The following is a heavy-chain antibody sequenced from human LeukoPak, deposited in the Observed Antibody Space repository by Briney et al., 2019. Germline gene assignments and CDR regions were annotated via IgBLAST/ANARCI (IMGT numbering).Heavy chain of an antibody. V-gene: IGHV1-8*01. CDR3: ARGFLDYDTTDYAFSYY. Sequence: ASVKVSCKASGYTFTSYDINWVRQATGQGLEWMGWMNPNSGNTGYAQKFQGRVTMTRNTSISTAYMELSSLRSEGTAVYYCARGFLDYDTTDYAFSYYWGQGTLVTVSS. CDR1: GYTFTSYD. D-gene: IGHD3-22*01. J-gene: IGHJ4*02. CDR2: MNPNSGNT.